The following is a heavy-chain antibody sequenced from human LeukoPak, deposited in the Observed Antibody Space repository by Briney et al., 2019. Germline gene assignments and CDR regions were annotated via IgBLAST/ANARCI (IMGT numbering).Heavy chain of an antibody. Sequence: ASVKVSCKASGYTFTSYDINWVRQATGQGLEWMGWMNPNSGNTGYAQKFQGRVTMTRNTSISTAYMELSSLRSEDTAVYYCARKSSGWYWSDDAFDIWGQGTMVTVSS. J-gene: IGHJ3*02. CDR1: GYTFTSYD. CDR2: MNPNSGNT. CDR3: ARKSSGWYWSDDAFDI. V-gene: IGHV1-8*01. D-gene: IGHD6-19*01.